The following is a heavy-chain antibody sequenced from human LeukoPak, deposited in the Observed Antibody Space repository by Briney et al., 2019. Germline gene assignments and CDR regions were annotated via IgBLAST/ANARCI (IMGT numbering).Heavy chain of an antibody. V-gene: IGHV4-30-4*08. CDR1: GGSISSGDYY. CDR3: ARGGSGGSAWFDP. J-gene: IGHJ5*02. Sequence: SQTLSLTCTVSGGSISSGDYYWSWIRQPPGKGLEWIGYIYYSGSTYYNPSLKSRVTISVDTSKNQFSLKLSSVTAADTAVYYCARGGSGGSAWFDPWGQGTLVTVSS. CDR2: IYYSGST. D-gene: IGHD2-15*01.